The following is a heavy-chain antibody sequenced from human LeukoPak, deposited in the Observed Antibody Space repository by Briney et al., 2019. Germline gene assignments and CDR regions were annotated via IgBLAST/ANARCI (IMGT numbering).Heavy chain of an antibody. CDR1: GFTFSNYA. CDR2: ISSSSSYI. CDR3: AISYCSGGSCPT. Sequence: GGSLRLSCAASGFTFSNYAMNWVRQAPGKGLEWVSSISSSSSYIYYADSVKGRFTISRDNAKNSLYLQMNSLRAEDTAVYYCAISYCSGGSCPTWGQGTLVTVSS. D-gene: IGHD2-15*01. V-gene: IGHV3-21*01. J-gene: IGHJ5*02.